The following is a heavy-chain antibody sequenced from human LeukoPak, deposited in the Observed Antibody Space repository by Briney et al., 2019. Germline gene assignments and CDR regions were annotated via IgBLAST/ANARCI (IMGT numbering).Heavy chain of an antibody. Sequence: PSETLSLTCTVSGGSISSYYWSWIRQPPGKGLEWIGYIYTSGSTNYNPSLKSRVTISVDTSKNQFSLKLSSVTAADTAVYYCARLGGYCSSTSCYTGHYYYYYMDVWGKGTTVTVSS. CDR2: IYTSGST. J-gene: IGHJ6*03. CDR1: GGSISSYY. D-gene: IGHD2-2*02. CDR3: ARLGGYCSSTSCYTGHYYYYYMDV. V-gene: IGHV4-4*09.